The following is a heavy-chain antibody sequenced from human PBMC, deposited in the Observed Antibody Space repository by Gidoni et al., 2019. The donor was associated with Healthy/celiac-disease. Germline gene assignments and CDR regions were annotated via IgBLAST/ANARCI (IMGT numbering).Heavy chain of an antibody. D-gene: IGHD7-27*01. CDR3: ARDRAVDPFYPGELFDY. CDR1: GFTFSSYG. Sequence: QVRLVESGGGVVQPGRSLRLSCAASGFTFSSYGMHWVRQAPGKGLEWVAVIWYDGSNKNYADSVKGRFTISRDNSKNTLYLQMNSLRDEDTALYYCARDRAVDPFYPGELFDYWGQGTLVTVSS. CDR2: IWYDGSNK. J-gene: IGHJ4*02. V-gene: IGHV3-33*01.